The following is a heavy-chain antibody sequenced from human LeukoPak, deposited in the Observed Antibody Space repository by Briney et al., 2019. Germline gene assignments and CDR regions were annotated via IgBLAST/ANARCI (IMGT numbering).Heavy chain of an antibody. J-gene: IGHJ4*02. CDR2: IYYNGNS. CDR1: GASISSGRNY. CDR3: ARHLSGSAMMHYFDS. V-gene: IGHV4-39*01. Sequence: SETLSLTCNVSGASISSGRNYWGWLRQSPGKGLEWIGSIYYNGNSYYNPSLKSRVSISVDTSKNHISLEVSSLTAADAALYFCARHLSGSAMMHYFDSWGQGTLVTVSS. D-gene: IGHD5-18*01.